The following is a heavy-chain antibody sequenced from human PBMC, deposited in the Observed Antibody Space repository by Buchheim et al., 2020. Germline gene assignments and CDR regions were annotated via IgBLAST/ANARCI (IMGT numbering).Heavy chain of an antibody. CDR1: GFTFSSYS. CDR3: VRSYCGGDCYSTPFGY. J-gene: IGHJ4*02. D-gene: IGHD2-21*02. CDR2: ISANDRPV. Sequence: EVQLVQSGGGVVQSGGSLRLSCAGSGFTFSSYSLNWVRQAPGKGLEWVSYISANDRPVFYADSVKGRFTISRDNDKNSLYLQMNSLRHEDTAVYYCVRSYCGGDCYSTPFGYWGQGTL. V-gene: IGHV3-48*02.